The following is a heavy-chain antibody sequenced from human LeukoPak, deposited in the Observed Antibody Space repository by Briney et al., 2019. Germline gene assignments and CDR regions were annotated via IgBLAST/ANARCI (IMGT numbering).Heavy chain of an antibody. Sequence: GGSLRLSCAASGFTFSSYAMHWVRQAPGKGLEWVAVISHDGSNKYYADSVKGRFAISRDNSKNTLYLQMNSLRAEDTAVYYCARGYYYDSSGYPRYYFGYWGQGTLVTVSS. J-gene: IGHJ4*02. D-gene: IGHD3-22*01. CDR2: ISHDGSNK. CDR3: ARGYYYDSSGYPRYYFGY. CDR1: GFTFSSYA. V-gene: IGHV3-30*09.